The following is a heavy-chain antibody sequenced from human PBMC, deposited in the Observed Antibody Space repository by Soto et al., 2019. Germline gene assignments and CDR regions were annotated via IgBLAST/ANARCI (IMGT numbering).Heavy chain of an antibody. D-gene: IGHD3-3*01. V-gene: IGHV1-2*02. CDR2: INPNSGGT. Sequence: ASVKVSCKASGYTFTGYYMHWVRQAPGQGLEWMGWINPNSGGTNYAQKFQGRVTMTRDTSISTAYMELSRLRSDDTAVYYCARGYDFWSGRGWLDPWGQGAMVPVYS. J-gene: IGHJ5*02. CDR3: ARGYDFWSGRGWLDP. CDR1: GYTFTGYY.